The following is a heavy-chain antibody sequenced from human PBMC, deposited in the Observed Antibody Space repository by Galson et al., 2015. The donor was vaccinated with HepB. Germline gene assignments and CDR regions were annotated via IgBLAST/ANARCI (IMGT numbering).Heavy chain of an antibody. CDR3: ARGDAFLTGYSIVPDPFDI. CDR2: IYHSGST. CDR1: GYSITSGYY. V-gene: IGHV4-38-2*02. J-gene: IGHJ3*02. Sequence: LSLTCTVSGYSITSGYYWGWIRQPPGKGLEWIGSIYHSGSTYYNPSLKSRVTISADTSKNQFSLKLSSVAAADTAVYYCARGDAFLTGYSIVPDPFDIWGQGTMVTVSS. D-gene: IGHD3-9*01.